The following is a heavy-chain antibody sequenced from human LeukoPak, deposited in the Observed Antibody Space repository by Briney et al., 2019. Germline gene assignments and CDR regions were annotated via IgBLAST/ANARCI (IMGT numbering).Heavy chain of an antibody. D-gene: IGHD5-12*01. Sequence: NPGGSLRLSCAVYGFTFRDHYMAWIRQAPGQGLEWIAYIGTRGRPLYFADSVKGRFTVSRDDGQNSLFLQMESLTVEDTAMYYCARRALGPIGAFDHWDQGALVTVSS. CDR1: GFTFRDHY. CDR2: IGTRGRPL. J-gene: IGHJ4*02. V-gene: IGHV3-11*01. CDR3: ARRALGPIGAFDH.